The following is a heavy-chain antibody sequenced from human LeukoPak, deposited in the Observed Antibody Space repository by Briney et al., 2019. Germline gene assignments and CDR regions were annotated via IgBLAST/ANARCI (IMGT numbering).Heavy chain of an antibody. CDR3: ARNPSPSPNWFDP. CDR2: INPNSGGT. D-gene: IGHD2-2*01. Sequence: GASVKVSCKASGYTFTGYYMHWVRQAPGQGLEWMGWINPNSGGTNYAQKFQGRVTMTRDTSISTAYMELSGLRSDDTAVYYCARNPSPSPNWFDPWGQGTLVTVSS. CDR1: GYTFTGYY. V-gene: IGHV1-2*02. J-gene: IGHJ5*02.